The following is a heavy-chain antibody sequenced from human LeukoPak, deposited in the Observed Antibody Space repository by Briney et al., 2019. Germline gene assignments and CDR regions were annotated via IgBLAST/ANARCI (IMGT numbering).Heavy chain of an antibody. J-gene: IGHJ6*02. CDR2: MNPKSGKR. D-gene: IGHD3-22*01. CDR1: GYTFTSYD. Sequence: GASVKVSCMAPGYTFTSYDINWVRQAPGQRLERMGWMNPKSGKRVSAQKFQSSVTMTTDTSISTAYMELSSLRSEDTAVYYCARGMANYYDSSGYYLDYYYGMDVWGQGTTVTVSS. CDR3: ARGMANYYDSSGYYLDYYYGMDV. V-gene: IGHV1-8*01.